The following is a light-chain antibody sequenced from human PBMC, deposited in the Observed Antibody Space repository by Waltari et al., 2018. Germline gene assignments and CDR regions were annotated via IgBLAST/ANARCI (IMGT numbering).Light chain of an antibody. CDR3: ASWDDSLNGWI. CDR1: SSNIGGNA. J-gene: IGLJ2*01. V-gene: IGLV1-36*01. Sequence: QSVLIQPPSVSEAPRQRVTIYCSGSSSNIGGNAVNWYHQFPGKTPRLLIHYHDQLASGVSDRVAGSTSGSSASRAISGLQSEDEGDYYCASWDDSLNGWIFGGGTKLTVL. CDR2: YHD.